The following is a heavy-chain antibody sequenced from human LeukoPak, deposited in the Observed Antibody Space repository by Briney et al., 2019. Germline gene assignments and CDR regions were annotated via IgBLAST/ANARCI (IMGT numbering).Heavy chain of an antibody. CDR1: GFTFSSYS. CDR2: ISSSSSYI. Sequence: GGSLRLSCAASGFTFSSYSMNWVRQAPGKGLEWVSSISSSSSYIYYADSVKGRFTISRDNAKNSLYLQMNSLRAEDTAVYYCASSSWYKRSFDYWGQGTLVTVSS. V-gene: IGHV3-21*01. CDR3: ASSSWYKRSFDY. D-gene: IGHD6-13*01. J-gene: IGHJ4*02.